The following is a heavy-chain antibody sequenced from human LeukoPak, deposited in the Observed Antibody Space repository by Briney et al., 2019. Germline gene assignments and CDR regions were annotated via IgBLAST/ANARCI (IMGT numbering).Heavy chain of an antibody. J-gene: IGHJ4*02. V-gene: IGHV3-30*18. CDR3: AKVFATATTFYYFDY. CDR2: ISYDGSNK. D-gene: IGHD4-17*01. Sequence: PGGSLRLSCAASGFTFSNYGMHWVRQAPGKGLEWVAVISYDGSNKYYADSVKGRFTISRDNSKTTLYLQMNSLGPEDTAVYYCAKVFATATTFYYFDYWGQGTLVTVSS. CDR1: GFTFSNYG.